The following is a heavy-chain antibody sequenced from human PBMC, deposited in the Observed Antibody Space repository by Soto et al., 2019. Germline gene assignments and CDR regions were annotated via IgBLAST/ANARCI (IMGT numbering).Heavy chain of an antibody. CDR2: IYSGGST. V-gene: IGHV3-66*01. D-gene: IGHD2-2*01. J-gene: IGHJ5*02. CDR3: ARYCISTSCLNWFNP. Sequence: PGGSLILSCAASGFNVSSNYMSWVRQAPGKGLEWVSVIYSGGSTYYADSVKGRFTISRDNSKNTLYLQMNSLRAEDTAVYYCARYCISTSCLNWFNPWGQGTLVTVSS. CDR1: GFNVSSNY.